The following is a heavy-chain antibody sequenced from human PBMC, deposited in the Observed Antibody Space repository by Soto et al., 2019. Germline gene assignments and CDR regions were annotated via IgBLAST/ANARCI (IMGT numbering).Heavy chain of an antibody. CDR1: GGSISSGDYY. Sequence: PSETLSLTCTVSGGSISSGDYYWSWIRQPPGKGLEWTGYIYYSGSTYYNPSLKSRVTISVDTSKNQFSLKLSSVTAADTAVYYCARSYYYDSSGYYGSLDYWGQGTLVTVSS. D-gene: IGHD3-22*01. J-gene: IGHJ4*02. CDR2: IYYSGST. CDR3: ARSYYYDSSGYYGSLDY. V-gene: IGHV4-30-4*01.